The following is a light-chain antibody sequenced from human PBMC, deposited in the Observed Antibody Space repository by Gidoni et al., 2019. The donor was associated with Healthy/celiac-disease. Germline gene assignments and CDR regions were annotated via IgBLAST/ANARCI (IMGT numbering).Light chain of an antibody. V-gene: IGKV3-11*01. CDR2: DAS. J-gene: IGKJ4*01. CDR1: QSVSSY. CDR3: QQRSNWPLT. Sequence: QATLSLSPGERATLSCRASQSVSSYLAWYQQKPGQAPRLLIYDASNSATGIPSRFSGSGSGTDFTLTISSLEPEDVAVYYCQQRSNWPLTFGGGTKVEIK.